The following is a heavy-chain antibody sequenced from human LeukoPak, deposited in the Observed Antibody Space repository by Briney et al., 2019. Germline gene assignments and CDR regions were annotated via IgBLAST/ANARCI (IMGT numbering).Heavy chain of an antibody. CDR3: ARGLSGRLDI. D-gene: IGHD3-10*01. J-gene: IGHJ3*02. Sequence: PGGSLRLSCAASGFTFSSYSMNWVRQAPGKGRGWVSSISSSSSYIYYADSVKGRFTISRDNAKNSLYLQMNSLRTEDTAVYYCARGLSGRLDIWGQGTMVTVSS. CDR2: ISSSSSYI. CDR1: GFTFSSYS. V-gene: IGHV3-21*01.